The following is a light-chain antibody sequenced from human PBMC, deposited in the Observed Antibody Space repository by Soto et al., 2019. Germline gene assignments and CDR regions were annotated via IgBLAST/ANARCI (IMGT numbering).Light chain of an antibody. CDR1: RSDVGAYNY. CDR2: DVT. Sequence: QSALTQPASVSGSPGQSITISCTGTRSDVGAYNYVSWYQQHPGKAPKLLIYDVTNRPSGVSNRFSGSKSGNTASLTISGLQAEDEADYYCDSFTNTRMYVFGTGTKVTVL. V-gene: IGLV2-14*01. J-gene: IGLJ1*01. CDR3: DSFTNTRMYV.